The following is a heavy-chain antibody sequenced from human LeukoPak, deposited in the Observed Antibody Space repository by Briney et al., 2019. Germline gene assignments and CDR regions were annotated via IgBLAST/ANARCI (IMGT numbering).Heavy chain of an antibody. CDR2: INHSGST. CDR3: ARGRRSSGWYGY. Sequence: SETLSLTCAVYGGSSSGYYWSWIRQPPGKGLEWIGEINHSGSTNYNPSLKCRVTRSVDTSKNQFSLKRSSVTAADTAVYYCARGRRSSGWYGYWGQGTLVTVSS. D-gene: IGHD6-19*01. CDR1: GGSSSGYY. J-gene: IGHJ4*02. V-gene: IGHV4-34*01.